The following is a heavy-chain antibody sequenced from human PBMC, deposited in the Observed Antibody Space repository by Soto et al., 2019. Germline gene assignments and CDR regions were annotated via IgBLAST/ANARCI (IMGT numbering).Heavy chain of an antibody. CDR1: GFTFRTYT. V-gene: IGHV3-21*01. D-gene: IGHD2-15*01. CDR2: IRGFSPYT. Sequence: EVPLVESGGGLVKPGGSLRLSCISSGFTFRTYTMNWVSQAPGKGLEWVSGIRGFSPYTFYAESVKGRFTISRDNAKNSLYLQMNSLRAEDTAVYYCARDRGYDAHDYYYNAMDVWGQGTTVTVSS. J-gene: IGHJ6*02. CDR3: ARDRGYDAHDYYYNAMDV.